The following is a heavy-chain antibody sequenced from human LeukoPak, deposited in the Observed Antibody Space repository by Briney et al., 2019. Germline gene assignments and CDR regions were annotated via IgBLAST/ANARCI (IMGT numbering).Heavy chain of an antibody. CDR3: ARQTLGAFDI. J-gene: IGHJ3*02. V-gene: IGHV3-33*01. CDR2: IWYDGSNK. Sequence: GGSLRLSCAASGFTFSSYGMHWVREAPGKGLEWVAVIWYDGSNKYYADSVKGRFTISRDSSKNTLFLQMNSLRAEDTAVYYCARQTLGAFDIWGQGTLVTVSS. CDR1: GFTFSSYG.